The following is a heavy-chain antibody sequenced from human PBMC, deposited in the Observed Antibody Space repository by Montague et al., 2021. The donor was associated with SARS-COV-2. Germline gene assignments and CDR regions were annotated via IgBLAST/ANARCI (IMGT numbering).Heavy chain of an antibody. CDR2: IYTSGST. J-gene: IGHJ5*02. D-gene: IGHD3-3*01. Sequence: TLSLTCTVSGGSISSGSHYWSWIRQPAGKGLEWIGRIYTSGSTNYNPSLKSRVTISADTSKNQLSLKLSSVTAADTAVYYCAREKVGTIFVVVIIPNNWFDRWGQGTLVTVSS. CDR1: GGSISSGSHY. CDR3: AREKVGTIFVVVIIPNNWFDR. V-gene: IGHV4-61*02.